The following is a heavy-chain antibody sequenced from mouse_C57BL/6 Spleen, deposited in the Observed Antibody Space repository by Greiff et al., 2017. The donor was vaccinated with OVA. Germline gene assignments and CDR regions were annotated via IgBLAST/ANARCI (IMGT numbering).Heavy chain of an antibody. Sequence: QVQLQQPGAELVRPGSSVKLSCKASGYTFTSYWMHWVKQRPIQGLEWIGNIDPSDSETHYNQKFKDKATLTVDKSSSTAYMQLSSLTSEDSAVYYCARVGNWDYFDYWGQGTTLTVSS. CDR1: GYTFTSYW. V-gene: IGHV1-52*01. CDR3: ARVGNWDYFDY. J-gene: IGHJ2*01. CDR2: IDPSDSET. D-gene: IGHD4-1*01.